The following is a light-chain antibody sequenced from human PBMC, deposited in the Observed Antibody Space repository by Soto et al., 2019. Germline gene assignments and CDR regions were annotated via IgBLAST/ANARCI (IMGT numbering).Light chain of an antibody. CDR3: QHYGGSFI. J-gene: IGKJ3*01. Sequence: EIVLTQSPGTLYLSPGEGATVSCRVSQSINSKSLVWYQRKFGQAPRLLIYNTSSRATGIPDRFSGSGSGTDFTLSISRLEPEGFAVYYCQHYGGSFIFGPGTKVDFK. CDR1: QSINSKS. V-gene: IGKV3-20*01. CDR2: NTS.